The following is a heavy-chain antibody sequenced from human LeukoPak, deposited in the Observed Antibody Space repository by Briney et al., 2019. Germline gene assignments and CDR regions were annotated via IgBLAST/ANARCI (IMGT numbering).Heavy chain of an antibody. CDR1: GFTFSSYW. Sequence: GGSLRLSCVASGFTFSSYWMSWVRQAPGKGLEWAANIKHDGSDKYYVDSVKGRFTISRDNAKNSLYLQMDSLRVEDTAVYYCARPSAPDWGQGTLSPSPQ. V-gene: IGHV3-7*01. J-gene: IGHJ4*02. D-gene: IGHD2-2*01. CDR3: ARPSAPD. CDR2: IKHDGSDK.